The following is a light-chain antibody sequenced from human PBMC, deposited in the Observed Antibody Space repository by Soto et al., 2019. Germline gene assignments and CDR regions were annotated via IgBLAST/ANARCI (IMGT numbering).Light chain of an antibody. CDR3: HSYDRSLSGSV. J-gene: IGLJ3*02. Sequence: QSVLTQPPSVSGAPGQRVTISCTGGSSNIGAGYDVHWYQQLPETAPKLLIYGNNIQPSGVPDRFSGSKSGTSASLAITGLLAEDEADYYCHSYDRSLSGSVFGGGTKLTVL. CDR2: GNN. CDR1: SSNIGAGYD. V-gene: IGLV1-40*01.